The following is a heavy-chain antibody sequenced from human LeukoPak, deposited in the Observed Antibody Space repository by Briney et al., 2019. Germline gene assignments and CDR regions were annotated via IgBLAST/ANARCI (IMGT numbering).Heavy chain of an antibody. CDR2: ISYDGSNK. CDR1: GFTFSSYA. V-gene: IGHV3-30*01. Sequence: GGSLRLSCAASGFTFSSYAMHWVRQAPGKGLEWVAVISYDGSNKYYADSVKGRFTISGDNSKNTLYLQMNSLRAEDTAVYYCARDLGSPAAMVTNWFDPWGQGTLVTVSS. D-gene: IGHD5-18*01. J-gene: IGHJ5*02. CDR3: ARDLGSPAAMVTNWFDP.